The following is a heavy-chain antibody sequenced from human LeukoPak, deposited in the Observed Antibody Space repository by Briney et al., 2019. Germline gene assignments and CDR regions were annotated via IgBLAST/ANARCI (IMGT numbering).Heavy chain of an antibody. V-gene: IGHV3-48*03. CDR2: ISSSGSTI. J-gene: IGHJ6*04. D-gene: IGHD3-10*02. CDR1: GFTFSSYE. CDR3: AELGITMIGGV. Sequence: GGSLRLSCAASGFTFSSYEMNWVRQAPGKGLEWVPYISSSGSTIYYADSVKGRSTISRDNAKNSLYLQMNSLRAEDTAVYYCAELGITMIGGVWGKGTTVTISS.